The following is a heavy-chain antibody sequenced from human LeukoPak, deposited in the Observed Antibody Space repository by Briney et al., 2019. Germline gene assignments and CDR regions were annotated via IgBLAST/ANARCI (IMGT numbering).Heavy chain of an antibody. CDR3: AKDPTWPYYYDSSGLDY. Sequence: GGSLRLSCAASGFTFSSYGMHWVRQAPGKGLEWAAFIRYDGSNKYYADSVKGRFTISRDNSKNTLYLQMNSLRAEDTAVYYCAKDPTWPYYYDSSGLDYWGQGTLVTVSS. CDR1: GFTFSSYG. J-gene: IGHJ4*02. V-gene: IGHV3-30*02. CDR2: IRYDGSNK. D-gene: IGHD3-22*01.